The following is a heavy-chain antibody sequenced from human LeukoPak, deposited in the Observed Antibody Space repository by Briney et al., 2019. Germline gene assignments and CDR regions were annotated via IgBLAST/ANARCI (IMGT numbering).Heavy chain of an antibody. CDR1: GFTFSSYG. CDR2: ISYDGSNK. J-gene: IGHJ4*02. Sequence: GGSLRLSCAASGFTFSSYGMHWVRQAPGKGLEWVAVISYDGSNKYYADSVKGRFTISRDNSKNTLSLQMNSLRAEDTAVYYCAKRFRGADGNGGWYDFDDWGQGTLVTVSS. D-gene: IGHD6-13*01. V-gene: IGHV3-30*18. CDR3: AKRFRGADGNGGWYDFDD.